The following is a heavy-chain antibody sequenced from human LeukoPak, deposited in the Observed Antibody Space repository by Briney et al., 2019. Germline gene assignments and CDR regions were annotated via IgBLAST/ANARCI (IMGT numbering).Heavy chain of an antibody. CDR3: ARFQNRVFSNWFDP. V-gene: IGHV1-18*01. D-gene: IGHD1-14*01. Sequence: ASVKVSCKASGYTFTSYGISWVRQAPGQGLEWMGWISAYNGNTNYAQKLQGRVTMTTDTSTSTAYMEPRSLRSDDTAVYYCARFQNRVFSNWFDPWGQGTLVTVSS. CDR2: ISAYNGNT. J-gene: IGHJ5*02. CDR1: GYTFTSYG.